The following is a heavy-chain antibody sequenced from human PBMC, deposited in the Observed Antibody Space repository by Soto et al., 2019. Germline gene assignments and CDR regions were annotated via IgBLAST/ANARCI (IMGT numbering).Heavy chain of an antibody. CDR1: GFTLRSYG. Sequence: GGSLRLSCAASGFTLRSYGMHWVRQAPGKGLEWVAIIWHDGSEKYYADSVRGRFTVSRDNSKSKLDLQMNSLRVEDTAIYYCARDKGSDAPIDIWGQGTMVT. CDR3: ARDKGSDAPIDI. D-gene: IGHD3-10*01. CDR2: IWHDGSEK. V-gene: IGHV3-33*01. J-gene: IGHJ3*02.